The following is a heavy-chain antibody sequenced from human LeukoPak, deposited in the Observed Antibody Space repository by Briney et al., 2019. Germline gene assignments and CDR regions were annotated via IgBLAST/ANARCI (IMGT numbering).Heavy chain of an antibody. Sequence: GGSLRLSCAASGFTVSSTYMTWVRQAPGKGLEWVSRINSDGSSTSYADSVKGRFTISRDNAKNTLYLQMNSLRAEDTALYYCARRDAEVGSYPNWGQGTLVTVSS. D-gene: IGHD3-10*01. V-gene: IGHV3-74*01. CDR1: GFTVSSTY. J-gene: IGHJ4*02. CDR3: ARRDAEVGSYPN. CDR2: INSDGSST.